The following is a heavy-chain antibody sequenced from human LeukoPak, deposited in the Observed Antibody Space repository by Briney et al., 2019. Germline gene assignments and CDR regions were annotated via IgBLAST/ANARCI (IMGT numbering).Heavy chain of an antibody. D-gene: IGHD3-16*01. CDR1: GGSISSYY. J-gene: IGHJ6*03. CDR2: IYYSGST. V-gene: IGHV4-59*01. CDR3: ARAVMRYYYYMDV. Sequence: SETLPLTCTVSGGSISSYYWSWIRQPPGKGLEWIGYIYYSGSTNYNPSLKSRVTISVDTSKNQFSLKLSSVTAADTAVYYCARAVMRYYYYMDVWGKGTTVTVSS.